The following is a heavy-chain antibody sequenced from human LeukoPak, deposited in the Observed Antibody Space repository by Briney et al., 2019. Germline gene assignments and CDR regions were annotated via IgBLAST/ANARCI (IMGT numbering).Heavy chain of an antibody. CDR3: AKGDTTWELPHDY. J-gene: IGHJ4*02. Sequence: PGGSLRLSCAVSGFTFSSYAMNWVRQAPGKGLEWVSAISGSGGSTYYADSVKGRFTISRDKSKNTLYLQMNSLRAEDRAVYYCAKGDTTWELPHDYWGQGTLVTVSS. V-gene: IGHV3-23*01. D-gene: IGHD1-26*01. CDR2: ISGSGGST. CDR1: GFTFSSYA.